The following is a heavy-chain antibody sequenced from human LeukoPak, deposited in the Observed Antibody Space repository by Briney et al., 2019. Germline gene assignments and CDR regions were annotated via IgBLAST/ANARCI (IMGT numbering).Heavy chain of an antibody. V-gene: IGHV3-23*01. Sequence: GGPLRLSCAASGFTFSSYDMSWVRQAPGKGLEWVSTISGSGGTTNFADSVKGRFTISRDNSKNTLYLQMNSLRAEGTAVYYCAKMLRAVAGIGIVMDVWGKGTTVTVSS. CDR2: ISGSGGTT. CDR1: GFTFSSYD. CDR3: AKMLRAVAGIGIVMDV. D-gene: IGHD6-19*01. J-gene: IGHJ6*03.